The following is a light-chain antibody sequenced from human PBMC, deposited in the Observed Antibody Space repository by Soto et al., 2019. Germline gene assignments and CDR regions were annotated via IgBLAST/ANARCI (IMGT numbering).Light chain of an antibody. CDR1: QSVSSY. V-gene: IGKV3-20*01. J-gene: IGKJ1*01. CDR2: GAS. CDR3: QQYGSSPKT. Sequence: EIVLTQSPATLSLSPGERATLSCMASQSVSSYLAWYQQKPGQAPRLLIFGASSRATGVPDRFSGSGSGRDFTLTISRLEPEDFAVYYCQQYGSSPKTFGQGTKVDIK.